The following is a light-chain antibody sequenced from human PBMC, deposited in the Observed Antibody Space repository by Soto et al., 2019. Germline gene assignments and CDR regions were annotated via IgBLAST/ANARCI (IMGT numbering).Light chain of an antibody. Sequence: EIVMTQSPATLSVSPGERATLSCRASQSVSSNLAWYQQKPGQAPRLLIYGASTRATGIPARFGGSGSGTEFTLTIGSLQSEDFAVYYWQQYNNWPPLTFGGGTKGEIK. CDR1: QSVSSN. CDR2: GAS. CDR3: QQYNNWPPLT. V-gene: IGKV3-15*01. J-gene: IGKJ4*01.